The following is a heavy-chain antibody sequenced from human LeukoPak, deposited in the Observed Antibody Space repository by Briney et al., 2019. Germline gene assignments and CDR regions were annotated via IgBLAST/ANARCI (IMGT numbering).Heavy chain of an antibody. Sequence: PGGSLRLSCAASGFTFSDYYMSWIRQAPGKALEGVSYISSSGSTIYYADSVKGRFTISRDNAKNSLYLQMSSLRAEDTAVYYCARSPQKYYDFWSGYSEFDYWGQGTLVTVSS. J-gene: IGHJ4*02. D-gene: IGHD3-3*01. CDR2: ISSSGSTI. V-gene: IGHV3-11*01. CDR1: GFTFSDYY. CDR3: ARSPQKYYDFWSGYSEFDY.